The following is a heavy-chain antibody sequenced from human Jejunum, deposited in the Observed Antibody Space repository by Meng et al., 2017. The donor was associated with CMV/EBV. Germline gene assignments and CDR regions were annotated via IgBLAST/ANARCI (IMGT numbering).Heavy chain of an antibody. CDR3: AMSHLVRSCTGAIGYPLDY. J-gene: IGHJ4*02. CDR2: SSYTGDST. V-gene: IGHV3-23*01. CDR1: TLTNYT. Sequence: TLTNYTMSSMSQDQGKRLKWGSDSSYTGDSTYDADAVKGRFTSARDNSKSVMFMQMNILRAEDTAIYYGAMSHLVRSCTGAIGYPLDYWGRGTLVTVSS. D-gene: IGHD2-8*02.